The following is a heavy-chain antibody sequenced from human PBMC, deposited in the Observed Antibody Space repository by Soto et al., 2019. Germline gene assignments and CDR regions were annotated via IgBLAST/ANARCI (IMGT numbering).Heavy chain of an antibody. D-gene: IGHD2-2*01. CDR2: ISYSGST. CDR1: GCSMNGYQ. J-gene: IGHJ4*02. Sequence: SETLSLTCSVSGCSMNGYQWSWIRQPPGKGLEWIGYISYSGSTTYNPSLNSRVTISIDTSKSQFSLKLTSVTAADTAIYYCARAGNKSTRPMADYWGMGAVVTVAS. CDR3: ARAGNKSTRPMADY. V-gene: IGHV4-59*01.